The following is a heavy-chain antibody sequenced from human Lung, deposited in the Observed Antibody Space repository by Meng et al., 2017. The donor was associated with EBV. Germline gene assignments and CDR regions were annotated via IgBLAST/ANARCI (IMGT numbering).Heavy chain of an antibody. Sequence: VQLQESGQGLVKPAGTLSLTCTVSGDSISSDIWWSWVRQPPGKGLEWIGEVYHRGDTNYNPSLKSRVVISVDRSKNQFSLNLSSVTAADTAVYYCGRDQGRQLINHWGQGTLVTVSS. J-gene: IGHJ4*02. CDR3: GRDQGRQLINH. CDR1: GDSISSDIW. V-gene: IGHV4-4*02. CDR2: VYHRGDT. D-gene: IGHD1-1*01.